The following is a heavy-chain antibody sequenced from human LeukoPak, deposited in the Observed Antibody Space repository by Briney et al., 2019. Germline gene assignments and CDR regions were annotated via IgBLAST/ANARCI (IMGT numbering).Heavy chain of an antibody. CDR2: ISLRGLT. CDR1: GGSISGTNW. Sequence: SETLSLTCGVSGGSISGTNWWSWVRQPPGQGLEWIGEISLRGLTNYNPSLRSRLTMSLDESKNQVSLNLTSVTTADTAVYYCSRESGPFSPFGFWGQGTLVSVHS. V-gene: IGHV4-4*02. CDR3: SRESGPFSPFGF. D-gene: IGHD1-26*01. J-gene: IGHJ4*02.